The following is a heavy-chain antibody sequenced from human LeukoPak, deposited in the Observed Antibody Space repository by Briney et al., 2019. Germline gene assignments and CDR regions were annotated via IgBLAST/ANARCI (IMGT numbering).Heavy chain of an antibody. CDR3: ARDDQWELLYFDY. CDR2: IIPIFGTA. Sequence: SVKVSCKASGGTFSSYAISWVRQAPGQGLEWMGGIIPIFGTANYAQKFQGRVTITTDESTSTAYMELSSLRSEDTAVYYCARDDQWELLYFDYWGRGTLVTVSS. V-gene: IGHV1-69*05. CDR1: GGTFSSYA. D-gene: IGHD1-26*01. J-gene: IGHJ4*02.